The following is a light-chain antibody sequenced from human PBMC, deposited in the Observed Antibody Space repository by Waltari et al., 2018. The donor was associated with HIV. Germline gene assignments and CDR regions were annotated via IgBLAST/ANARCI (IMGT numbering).Light chain of an antibody. CDR3: SSYTSSFVV. V-gene: IGLV2-14*03. Sequence: QSPLPKPASLSGSLGQSIPIPCPGTSIDVVVYNYVSWYHHHPGNAPKLIIYDVSNRPSGVSNRFSGSKSGNTASLTISGLQAEDEADYYCSSYTSSFVVFGGGTKVTVL. CDR2: DVS. CDR1: SIDVVVYNY. J-gene: IGLJ2*01.